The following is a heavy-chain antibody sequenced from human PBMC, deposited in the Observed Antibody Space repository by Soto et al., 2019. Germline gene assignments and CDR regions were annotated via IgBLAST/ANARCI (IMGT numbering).Heavy chain of an antibody. CDR3: ARETTLHAYGGNSAPWYFDL. J-gene: IGHJ2*01. D-gene: IGHD4-17*01. CDR2: IIPIFGTA. V-gene: IGHV1-69*12. CDR1: GGTFSSYA. Sequence: QVQLVQSGAAVKKPGSSVKVSCKASGGTFSSYAISWVRQAPGQGLEWMGGIIPIFGTANYAQKFQGRVTITADESTSTXYXVLSSLRSEDTAVYYCARETTLHAYGGNSAPWYFDLWGRGTLVTVSS.